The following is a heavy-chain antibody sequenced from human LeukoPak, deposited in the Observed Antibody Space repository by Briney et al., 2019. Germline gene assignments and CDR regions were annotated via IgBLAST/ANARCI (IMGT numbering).Heavy chain of an antibody. CDR1: GGSISSGGYY. CDR2: IYYSGST. J-gene: IGHJ4*02. V-gene: IGHV4-31*03. Sequence: TLSLTCTVSGGSISSGGYYWSWIRQHPGEGLEWIGYIYYSGSTYYNPSLKSRVTISVDTSKNQFSLKLSSVTAADTAVYYCARDSGYEFPFDYWGQGTLVTVSS. D-gene: IGHD5-12*01. CDR3: ARDSGYEFPFDY.